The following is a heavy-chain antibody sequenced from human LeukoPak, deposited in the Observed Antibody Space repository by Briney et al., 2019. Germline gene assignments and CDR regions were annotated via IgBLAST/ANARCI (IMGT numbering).Heavy chain of an antibody. Sequence: PGGSLRLSSAASGFSFTNAWMSWVRQAPGKGLEWVGRIKSKNNGGTTDYATPVKGRFTIARDDSKNTLYLEMDSLKTEDTAVYYCTTEGCLSTRCYTPNAFDIWGPGTVVTVSS. J-gene: IGHJ3*02. D-gene: IGHD2-2*02. CDR1: GFSFTNAW. CDR2: IKSKNNGGTT. V-gene: IGHV3-15*01. CDR3: TTEGCLSTRCYTPNAFDI.